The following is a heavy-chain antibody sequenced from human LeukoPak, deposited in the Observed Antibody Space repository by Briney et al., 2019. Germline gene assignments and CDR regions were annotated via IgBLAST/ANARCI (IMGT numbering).Heavy chain of an antibody. Sequence: VKVSCKASGYTFTSYGISWVRQAPGQGLEWMGWISDYNDNTNYAQKLQGRVTMTTDTSTSTAYMELRSLRSDDTAVYYCARDRYSGSYYQDYWGQGTLVTVSS. CDR1: GYTFTSYG. CDR2: ISDYNDNT. V-gene: IGHV1-18*01. J-gene: IGHJ4*02. CDR3: ARDRYSGSYYQDY. D-gene: IGHD1-26*01.